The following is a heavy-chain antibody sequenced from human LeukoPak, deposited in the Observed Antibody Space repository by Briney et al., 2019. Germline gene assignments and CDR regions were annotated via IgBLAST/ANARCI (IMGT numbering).Heavy chain of an antibody. J-gene: IGHJ1*01. Sequence: ASVKVSCXASGYTFTIYDINWVRQARGQGFEWMGWINPDSGNTGYGQKFQGRLTMTRDASISTAYMELSSLRSEDTAFYYCTRGPYAYSQYWGQGTLVTVSS. D-gene: IGHD4-17*01. CDR2: INPDSGNT. CDR1: GYTFTIYD. CDR3: TRGPYAYSQY. V-gene: IGHV1-8*01.